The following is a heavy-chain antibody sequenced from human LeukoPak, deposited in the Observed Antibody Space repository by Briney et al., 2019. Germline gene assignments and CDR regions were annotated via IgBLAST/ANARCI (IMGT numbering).Heavy chain of an antibody. CDR1: GFTFNTYS. Sequence: GGSLRLSCAASGFTFNTYSMNWVRQAPGKGLEWVSYISSSGSTIYYADSVKGRFTISRDNANNSLDLQMHSLRAGDTARYYCARPASTSPLGYWGRGTLVTVSS. V-gene: IGHV3-48*04. J-gene: IGHJ4*02. CDR2: ISSSGSTI. CDR3: ARPASTSPLGY. D-gene: IGHD3-16*01.